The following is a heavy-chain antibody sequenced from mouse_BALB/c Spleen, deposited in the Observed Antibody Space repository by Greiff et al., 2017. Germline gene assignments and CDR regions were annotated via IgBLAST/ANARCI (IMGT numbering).Heavy chain of an antibody. D-gene: IGHD2-1*01. CDR1: GYAFSSYW. J-gene: IGHJ4*01. V-gene: IGHV1-80*01. CDR3: ARVGWGNYAHYAMDY. CDR2: IYPGDGDT. Sequence: VKLMESGAELVRPGSSVKISCKASGYAFSSYWMNWVKQRPGQGLEWIGQIYPGDGDTNYNGKFKGKATLTADKSSSTAYMQLSSLTSEDSAVYFCARVGWGNYAHYAMDYWGQGTSVTVSS.